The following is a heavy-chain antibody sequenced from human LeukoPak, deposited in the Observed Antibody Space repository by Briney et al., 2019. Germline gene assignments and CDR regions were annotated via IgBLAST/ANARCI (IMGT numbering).Heavy chain of an antibody. V-gene: IGHV4-39*01. Sequence: SETLSLTCTVSGGSISSNTYYWGWIRQPPGKGLEWIGSMYYSGSSYYNPSLKSRVAISVDTSKNQFSPKLSSVTAADTAVYYCARRRGAIRSGYMDVWGKGTTVTVSS. CDR2: MYYSGSS. CDR3: ARRRGAIRSGYMDV. D-gene: IGHD4-17*01. CDR1: GGSISSNTYY. J-gene: IGHJ6*03.